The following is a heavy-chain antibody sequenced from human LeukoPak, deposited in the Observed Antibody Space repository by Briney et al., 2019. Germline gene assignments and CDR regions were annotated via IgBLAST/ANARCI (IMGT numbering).Heavy chain of an antibody. J-gene: IGHJ3*02. CDR2: IYTSGST. D-gene: IGHD2-2*01. CDR3: AREPGYQDAFDI. V-gene: IGHV4-4*07. Sequence: SETLSLTCTASGGSISSYYWSWIRQPAGKGLEWIGRIYTSGSTNYNPSLKRRVTMSVDTSKNQFSLKLSSVTAADTAVYYCAREPGYQDAFDIWGQGTMVTVSS. CDR1: GGSISSYY.